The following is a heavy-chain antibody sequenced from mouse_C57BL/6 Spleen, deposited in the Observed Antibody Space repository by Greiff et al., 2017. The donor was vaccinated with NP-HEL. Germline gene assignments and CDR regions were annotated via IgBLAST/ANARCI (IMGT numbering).Heavy chain of an antibody. Sequence: EVQRVESGGGLVKPGGSLKLSCAASGFTFSDYGMHWVRQAPEKGLEWVAYISSGSSTIYYADTVKGRFTISRDNAKNTLFLQMTSLRSEDTAMYYCARSLTTVVATDYAMDYWGQGTSVTVSS. CDR2: ISSGSSTI. CDR3: ARSLTTVVATDYAMDY. CDR1: GFTFSDYG. V-gene: IGHV5-17*01. D-gene: IGHD1-1*01. J-gene: IGHJ4*01.